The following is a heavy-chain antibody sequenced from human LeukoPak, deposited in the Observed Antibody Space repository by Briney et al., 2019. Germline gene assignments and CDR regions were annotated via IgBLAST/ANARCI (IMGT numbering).Heavy chain of an antibody. J-gene: IGHJ4*02. V-gene: IGHV3-21*01. CDR2: ISSSSSYI. CDR3: ARGPAGSPYCSSTSCYFC. CDR1: GFTFSSYS. D-gene: IGHD2-2*01. Sequence: GGSLRLSCVASGFTFSSYSMNWVRQAPGKGLEWVSSISSSSSYIYYADSVKGRFTISRDNAKNSLYLQMNSLRAEDTAVYYCARGPAGSPYCSSTSCYFCWGQGTLVTVSS.